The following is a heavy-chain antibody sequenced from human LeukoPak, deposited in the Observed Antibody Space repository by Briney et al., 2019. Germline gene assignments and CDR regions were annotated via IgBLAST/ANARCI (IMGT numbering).Heavy chain of an antibody. Sequence: GGSLRLSCVASGFTVSNKYMSWVRQAPGKGLEWVSVLYNAGSTYYADSVKGRFTISRDNSKNTLYLQMNSLRAEDTAVYYCARDPPMTYYDFWSGPYGMDVWGQGTTVTVSS. CDR3: ARDPPMTYYDFWSGPYGMDV. CDR1: GFTVSNKY. D-gene: IGHD3-3*01. V-gene: IGHV3-66*01. CDR2: LYNAGST. J-gene: IGHJ6*02.